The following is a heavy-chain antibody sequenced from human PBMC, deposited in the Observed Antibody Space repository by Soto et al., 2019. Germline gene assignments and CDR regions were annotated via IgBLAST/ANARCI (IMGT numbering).Heavy chain of an antibody. Sequence: QVQLQQWGAGLLKPSETLSLTCAVYGGSFSGYYWSWIRQPPGKGLEWIGEINHSGSTNYNPSLKSRVTISVDTSKNQFSLKLSSVTAADTAVYYCARSSGSYPRALIHYYGMDVWGQGTTVTVSS. CDR2: INHSGST. V-gene: IGHV4-34*01. CDR1: GGSFSGYY. CDR3: ARSSGSYPRALIHYYGMDV. D-gene: IGHD1-26*01. J-gene: IGHJ6*02.